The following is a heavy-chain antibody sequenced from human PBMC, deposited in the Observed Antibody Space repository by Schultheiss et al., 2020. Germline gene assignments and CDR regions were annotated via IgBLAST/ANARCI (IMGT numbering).Heavy chain of an antibody. Sequence: ASVKVSCKASGGTFSSYGISWVRQAPGQGLEWMGRINPNSGGTNYARKFQGRVTMTRDTSISTAYMELSRLRSDDTAVYYCARDHRYYGSGPGGYWGQGTLVNVSS. CDR2: INPNSGGT. D-gene: IGHD3-10*01. CDR3: ARDHRYYGSGPGGY. CDR1: GGTFSSYG. J-gene: IGHJ4*02. V-gene: IGHV1-2*06.